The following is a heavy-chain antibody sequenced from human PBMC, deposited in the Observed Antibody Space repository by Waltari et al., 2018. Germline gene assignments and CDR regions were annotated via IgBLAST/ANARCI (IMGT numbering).Heavy chain of an antibody. V-gene: IGHV4-4*02. CDR3: ASRAVAGNNFDY. CDR1: GGALSINNG. CDR2: IHHPGST. Sequence: QVQLQESGPGLVKPLGTLSLTCAVSGGALSINNGWSWVRQAPRKGPDWIGEIHHPGSTNYNPARKSRVTISGDKSRNHFSLNLTSVTVADTALYYCASRAVAGNNFDYWGQGRLVTVSS. J-gene: IGHJ4*02. D-gene: IGHD6-19*01.